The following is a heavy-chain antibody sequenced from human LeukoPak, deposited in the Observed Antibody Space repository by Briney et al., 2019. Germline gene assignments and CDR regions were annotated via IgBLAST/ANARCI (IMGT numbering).Heavy chain of an antibody. CDR1: AFTFDDYC. D-gene: IGHD6-6*01. CDR3: ARYTRGLGYMDV. Sequence: GGSLTLACAASAFTFDDYCISCARQPPGRGLEWVSGISWNGGSTGYAGSVKGRFTISRDNAKNSLYLQMNSLRAEDTALFYCARYTRGLGYMDVWGKGTTVTVSS. J-gene: IGHJ6*03. CDR2: ISWNGGST. V-gene: IGHV3-20*04.